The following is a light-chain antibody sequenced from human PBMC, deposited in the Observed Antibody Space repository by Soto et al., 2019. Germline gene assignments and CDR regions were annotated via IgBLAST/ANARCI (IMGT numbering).Light chain of an antibody. V-gene: IGKV1-5*01. Sequence: IQMTQSPSTLSASVGDTVTITCRASQSISVSLAWYQQKPGKAPNLLIYDASTLQGGVPTRFSGSGSGTEFTLTGTSLPAEDFATYFCQQYDKYSTFGHGTKVDVK. CDR3: QQYDKYST. CDR1: QSISVS. CDR2: DAS. J-gene: IGKJ1*01.